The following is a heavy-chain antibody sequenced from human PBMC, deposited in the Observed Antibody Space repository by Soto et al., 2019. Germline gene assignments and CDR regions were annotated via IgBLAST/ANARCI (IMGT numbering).Heavy chain of an antibody. CDR3: ARGHLGEYYYYMDV. CDR2: IYYSGST. J-gene: IGHJ6*03. D-gene: IGHD3-16*01. V-gene: IGHV4-59*01. CDR1: GGSISSYY. Sequence: PEETLSLTCTVSGGSISSYYWSWIRQPPGKGLEWIGYIYYSGSTNYNPSLKSRVTISVDTSKNQFSLKLSSVTAADTAVYYCARGHLGEYYYYMDVWGKGTTVTVSS.